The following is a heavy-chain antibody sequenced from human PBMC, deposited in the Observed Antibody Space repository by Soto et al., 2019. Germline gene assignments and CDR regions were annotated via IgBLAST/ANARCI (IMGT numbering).Heavy chain of an antibody. CDR1: GHRFTTDY. CDR2: VNPSGGST. CDR3: AREGAYYDSSGNFYGMDV. V-gene: IGHV1-46*01. D-gene: IGHD3-22*01. J-gene: IGHJ6*02. Sequence: ASVKLYCEACGHRFTTDYMHWVRQDPGQALEWMGIVNPSGGSTSYAQKFEARVTMTRDTSTSTVYMELSSLRSEDTAVYYCAREGAYYDSSGNFYGMDVWGQGTTVTVSS.